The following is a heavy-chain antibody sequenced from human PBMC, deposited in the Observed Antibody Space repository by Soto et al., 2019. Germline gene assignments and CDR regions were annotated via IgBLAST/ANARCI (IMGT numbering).Heavy chain of an antibody. CDR2: FDPEDGET. CDR3: AVGGNGYSYVDY. J-gene: IGHJ4*02. Sequence: GASVKVSCKVSGYTLTELSMHWVRQAPGKGLEWMGGFDPEDGETIYAQKFQGRVTMTEDTSTDTAYMELRSLRSDDTAVYYCAVGGNGYSYVDYWGQGTLVTVSS. CDR1: GYTLTELS. D-gene: IGHD5-18*01. V-gene: IGHV1-24*01.